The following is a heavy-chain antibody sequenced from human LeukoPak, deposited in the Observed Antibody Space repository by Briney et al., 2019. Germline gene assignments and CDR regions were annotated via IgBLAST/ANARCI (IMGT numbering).Heavy chain of an antibody. J-gene: IGHJ4*02. D-gene: IGHD1-14*01. Sequence: PGGSLRLSCAASGFTFSSYWMSWVRQAPGKGLEWVANIKQDGSEKHYVDSVKGRFTISRDNAKNSLYLQMNNLRAEDTAVYYCARDPESQKGRDGLDYWGQGTLVTVSS. V-gene: IGHV3-7*01. CDR3: ARDPESQKGRDGLDY. CDR2: IKQDGSEK. CDR1: GFTFSSYW.